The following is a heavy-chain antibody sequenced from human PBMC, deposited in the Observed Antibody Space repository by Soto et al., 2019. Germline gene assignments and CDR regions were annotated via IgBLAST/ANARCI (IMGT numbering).Heavy chain of an antibody. CDR1: GFTFSSYG. Sequence: QVQLVESGGGVVQPGRSLRLSCAASGFTFSSYGMHWVRQAPGKGLEWVAVIWYDGSNKYYADSVKGRFTISRDNSKNTLYLQMNSLRAEDTAVYYCARGGYSSSWYGCSAFDYWGQGTLVTVSS. CDR3: ARGGYSSSWYGCSAFDY. D-gene: IGHD6-13*01. CDR2: IWYDGSNK. J-gene: IGHJ4*02. V-gene: IGHV3-33*01.